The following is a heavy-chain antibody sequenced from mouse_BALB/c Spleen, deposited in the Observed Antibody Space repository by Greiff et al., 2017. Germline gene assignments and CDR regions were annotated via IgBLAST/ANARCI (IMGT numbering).Heavy chain of an antibody. CDR2: INPYNGGT. Sequence: VQLQQSGPELVKPGASMKISCKASGYSFTGYTMNWVKQSHGKNLEWIGLINPYNGGTSYNQKFKVKATLTVDKSSSTAYMELLSLTSEDSAVYYCAREAYYGTYYYAMDYWGQGTSVTVSS. J-gene: IGHJ4*01. CDR3: AREAYYGTYYYAMDY. CDR1: GYSFTGYT. D-gene: IGHD2-10*01. V-gene: IGHV1-18*01.